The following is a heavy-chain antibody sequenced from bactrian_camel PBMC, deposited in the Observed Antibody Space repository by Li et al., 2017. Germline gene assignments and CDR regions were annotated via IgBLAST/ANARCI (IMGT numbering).Heavy chain of an antibody. CDR3: ATGECRDGYCFQGVGPY. D-gene: IGHD3*01. Sequence: HVQLVESGGDSVQAGGSLRLSCQASRYTVGDYCMGWFRQAPGKGLEWVASFYSDTKNTYVTNSLKGRFSISMDNSKNTLKLQMRSLASVDTALYYCATGECRDGYCFQGVGPYWGRGTQVTVSS. V-gene: IGHV3-2*01. CDR2: FYSDTKNT. CDR1: RYTVGDYC. J-gene: IGHJ4*01.